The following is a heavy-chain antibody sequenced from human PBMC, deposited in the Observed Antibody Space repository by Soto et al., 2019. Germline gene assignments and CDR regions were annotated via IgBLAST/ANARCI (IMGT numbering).Heavy chain of an antibody. Sequence: SETLSLTCAVSGGSISSRGYAWSWIRQPPGGGLEWIGYIYHDGRSYYNPSLKSRVSMSVDRSENRFSLKLNSVTAADTAVYYCARLVTASAGSWFDPWGRGTRVTV. CDR1: GGSISSRGYA. CDR2: IYHDGRS. V-gene: IGHV4-30-2*01. CDR3: ARLVTASAGSWFDP. D-gene: IGHD2-21*02. J-gene: IGHJ5*02.